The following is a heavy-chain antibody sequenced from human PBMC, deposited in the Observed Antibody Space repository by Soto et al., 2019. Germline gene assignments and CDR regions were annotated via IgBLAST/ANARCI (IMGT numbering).Heavy chain of an antibody. CDR2: ISAYNGNT. J-gene: IGHJ4*02. D-gene: IGHD6-13*01. V-gene: IGHV1-18*01. Sequence: ASVKVSCKASGYTFTSYGISWVRQAPGQGLEWMGWISAYNGNTNYAQKLQGRVTMTTDTSTSTAYMELRSLRSDDTAVYYCARDRFTRIAAAGTLGYWGQGTLVTVSS. CDR1: GYTFTSYG. CDR3: ARDRFTRIAAAGTLGY.